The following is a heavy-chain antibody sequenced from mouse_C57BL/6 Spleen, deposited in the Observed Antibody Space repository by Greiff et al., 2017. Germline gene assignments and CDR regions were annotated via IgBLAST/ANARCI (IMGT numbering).Heavy chain of an antibody. V-gene: IGHV1-18*01. CDR3: ARRYDYDQGYFDY. J-gene: IGHJ2*01. CDR1: GYTFTDYN. Sequence: VQLQQSGPELVKPGASVKIPCKASGYTFTDYNMDWVKQSHGKSLEWSGDINPNNGGTIHNQKFKGKAKLTVDKSSSTAYMELRSLTSEDTAVYYCARRYDYDQGYFDYWGQGTTLTVSS. CDR2: INPNNGGT. D-gene: IGHD2-4*01.